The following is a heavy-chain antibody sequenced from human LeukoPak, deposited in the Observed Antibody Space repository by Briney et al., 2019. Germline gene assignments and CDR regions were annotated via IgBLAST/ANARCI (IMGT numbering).Heavy chain of an antibody. CDR1: GYTFTGYY. V-gene: IGHV1-2*02. CDR2: INPNSGGT. CDR3: ARPFDILTGYYSPFDAFDI. D-gene: IGHD3-9*01. J-gene: IGHJ3*02. Sequence: ASVKVSCKASGYTFTGYYMHWVRQAPGQGLEWMGWINPNSGGTNYAQKFQGSVTMTRDTSISTAYMELSRLRSDDTAVYYCARPFDILTGYYSPFDAFDIWGQGTMVTVSS.